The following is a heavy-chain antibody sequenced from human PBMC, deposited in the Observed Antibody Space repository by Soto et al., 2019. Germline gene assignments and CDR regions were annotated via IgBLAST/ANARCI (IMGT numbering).Heavy chain of an antibody. CDR3: ARGGVDYYDSSGYYFSPYYFDY. J-gene: IGHJ4*02. V-gene: IGHV4-30-2*01. Sequence: PSETLSLTCSVSGGSINNGMYYWSWIRQPPGKGLEWIGYIYHSGSTYYNPSLKSRVTISVDRSKNQFSLKLSSVTAADTAVYYCARGGVDYYDSSGYYFSPYYFDYWGQGTLVTVSS. CDR1: GGSINNGMYY. CDR2: IYHSGST. D-gene: IGHD3-22*01.